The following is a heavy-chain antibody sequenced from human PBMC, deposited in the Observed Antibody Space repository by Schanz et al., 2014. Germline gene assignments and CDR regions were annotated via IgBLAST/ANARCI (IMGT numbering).Heavy chain of an antibody. D-gene: IGHD1-1*01. Sequence: QVQLQESGPGLVKPSQTLSLTCTVSGGSIRSGTYYWSWIRQPAGKALEWVGRVFPNGITNYNPSLKSRVPIPRDPSKNHFSLTLTSLTAADTAVYYCARDTTWRLDLWGRGTLVTVSS. J-gene: IGHJ2*01. CDR2: VFPNGIT. CDR1: GGSIRSGTYY. CDR3: ARDTTWRLDL. V-gene: IGHV4-61*02.